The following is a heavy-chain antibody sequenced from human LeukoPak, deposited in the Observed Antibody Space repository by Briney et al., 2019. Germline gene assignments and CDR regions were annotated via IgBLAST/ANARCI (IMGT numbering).Heavy chain of an antibody. Sequence: PSETLSLTCTVSGDSITSYFWSWIRQPPGKGLEWVGYIFYSGITNYNPSLKSRVTISVDTSKNQFSLKLSSVTAADTAVYYCARGYCSGGSCYPVEYMDVWGKGTTVTVSS. CDR1: GDSITSYF. CDR3: ARGYCSGGSCYPVEYMDV. V-gene: IGHV4-59*12. CDR2: IFYSGIT. J-gene: IGHJ6*03. D-gene: IGHD2-15*01.